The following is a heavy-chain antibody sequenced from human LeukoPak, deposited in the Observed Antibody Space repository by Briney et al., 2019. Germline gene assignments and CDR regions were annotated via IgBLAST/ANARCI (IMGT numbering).Heavy chain of an antibody. CDR1: GFIVTSNY. CDR3: AKDGRGLWFGDHDAFDI. J-gene: IGHJ3*02. Sequence: GGSLRLSCAASGFIVTSNYISWVRQAPGKGLEWVSIIYSGGHTYYADSVKGRFTISRDNSKNTLYLQMNSLRAEDTAVYYCAKDGRGLWFGDHDAFDIWGQGTMVTVSS. CDR2: IYSGGHT. V-gene: IGHV3-53*01. D-gene: IGHD3-10*01.